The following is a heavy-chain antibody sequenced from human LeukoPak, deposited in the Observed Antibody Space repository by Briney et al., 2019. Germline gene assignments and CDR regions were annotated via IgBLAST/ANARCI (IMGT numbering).Heavy chain of an antibody. CDR3: ARVHYDYVWGSYSSPESDY. Sequence: SQTLSLTCTVSGGSISSGSYYWSWIRQPAGKGLEWIGSIYYSGSTYYNPSLKSRVTISVDTSKNQFSLKLSSVTAADTAVYYCARVHYDYVWGSYSSPESDYWGQGTLVTVSS. V-gene: IGHV4-61*02. J-gene: IGHJ4*02. CDR1: GGSISSGSYY. CDR2: IYYSGST. D-gene: IGHD3-16*02.